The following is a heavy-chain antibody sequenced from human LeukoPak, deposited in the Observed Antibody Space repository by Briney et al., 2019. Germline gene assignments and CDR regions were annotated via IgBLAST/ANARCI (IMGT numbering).Heavy chain of an antibody. J-gene: IGHJ4*02. CDR3: AKAAIPYSYGHYHFDY. Sequence: GGSLRLSCAASGFTFSSYAMSWVRQAPGKGLEWVSAISARGTSTYYADSVKGRFTISRDNSKNTMYLQMNSLRAVDTAVYYCAKAAIPYSYGHYHFDYWGQGTLVTVSS. D-gene: IGHD5-18*01. CDR2: ISARGTST. V-gene: IGHV3-23*01. CDR1: GFTFSSYA.